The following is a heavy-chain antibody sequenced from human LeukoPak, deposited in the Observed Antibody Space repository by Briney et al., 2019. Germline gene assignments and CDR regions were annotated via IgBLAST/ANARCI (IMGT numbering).Heavy chain of an antibody. D-gene: IGHD4-17*01. CDR1: GFTFSGSA. V-gene: IGHV3-73*01. Sequence: GGSLRLSCAASGFTFSGSAMHWVRQASGKGLEWVGRIRSKANSYATAYAASVKGRFTISRDDSKNTAYLQMNSLKTEDTAVYYCTRRVGDYAGYYYYYMDVWGKGTTVTVSS. J-gene: IGHJ6*03. CDR3: TRRVGDYAGYYYYYMDV. CDR2: IRSKANSYAT.